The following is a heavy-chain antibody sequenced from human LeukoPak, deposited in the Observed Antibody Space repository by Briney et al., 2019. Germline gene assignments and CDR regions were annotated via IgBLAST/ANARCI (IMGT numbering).Heavy chain of an antibody. Sequence: NPGGSLRLSCAASGFTFSSYSMNWVRQAPGKGLEWVSSIISSSRCIYYADSVKGRFTISRDNAKNSLYLKMSSLRAEDTAVYSCAVASSGYYLDAFDIWGQGTMVTVSS. CDR2: IISSSRCI. CDR1: GFTFSSYS. V-gene: IGHV3-21*01. D-gene: IGHD3-22*01. CDR3: AVASSGYYLDAFDI. J-gene: IGHJ3*02.